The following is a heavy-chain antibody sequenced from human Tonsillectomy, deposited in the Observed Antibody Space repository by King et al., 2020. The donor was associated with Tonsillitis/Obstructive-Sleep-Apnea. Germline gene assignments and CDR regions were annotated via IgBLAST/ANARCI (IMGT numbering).Heavy chain of an antibody. J-gene: IGHJ4*02. CDR2: INHSGST. V-gene: IGHV4-34*01. CDR1: GGSFSGYS. CDR3: ASGPSIVTTDFDY. D-gene: IGHD5-12*01. Sequence: VQLQQWGAGLLKPSETLSLTCTVYGGSFSGYSWSWIRQPPGKGLEWIGEINHSGSTNYNPSLKSRVTISVDTSKNQFSLKLSSVTAADTAVYYCASGPSIVTTDFDYWGQGTLVTVSA.